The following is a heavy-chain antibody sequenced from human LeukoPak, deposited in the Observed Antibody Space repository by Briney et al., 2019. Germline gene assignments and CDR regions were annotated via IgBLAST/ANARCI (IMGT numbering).Heavy chain of an antibody. Sequence: PGGSLRLSCEASGFTFSNYAMNWVRQAPGKGLEWVSGISGSGDNTDYADSVKGRFTISRDNSKNTLYLRMNSLRAEDTAVYYCAKAARTGDQKYYFDYWGQGTLVTVSS. CDR1: GFTFSNYA. V-gene: IGHV3-23*01. CDR2: ISGSGDNT. J-gene: IGHJ4*02. CDR3: AKAARTGDQKYYFDY.